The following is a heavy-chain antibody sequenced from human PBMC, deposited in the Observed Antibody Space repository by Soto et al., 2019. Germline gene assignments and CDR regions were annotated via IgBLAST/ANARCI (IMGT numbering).Heavy chain of an antibody. Sequence: EVQLLESGGGLVQPRGSLRLSCAASGFTFSSYAMSWVRQAPGKGVEWVSAISGSGGSTYYADSVKGRFTISRDNSKNTLYLQMNSLRAEDTAVYYCAKENGYSSSWFEFDYWGQGTLVTVSS. CDR2: ISGSGGST. V-gene: IGHV3-23*01. D-gene: IGHD6-13*01. J-gene: IGHJ4*02. CDR1: GFTFSSYA. CDR3: AKENGYSSSWFEFDY.